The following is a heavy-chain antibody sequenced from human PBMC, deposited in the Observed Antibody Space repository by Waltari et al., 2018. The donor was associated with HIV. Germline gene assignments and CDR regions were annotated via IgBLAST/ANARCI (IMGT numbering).Heavy chain of an antibody. V-gene: IGHV3-23*01. D-gene: IGHD6-19*01. CDR1: GFTFCSYA. J-gene: IGHJ4*02. CDR2: SSGMCGTT. CDR3: AKDRFNSLGWSDD. Sequence: EVQLLESGGSLVQHGGSLRLSCAASGFTFCSYAMSWVRQAPGKGLALTSASSGMCGTTSYAGSVKVRFTSARDSSKNRLYIQMISVRAEDPAVYYWAKDRFNSLGWSDDCGQKTLVTVSS.